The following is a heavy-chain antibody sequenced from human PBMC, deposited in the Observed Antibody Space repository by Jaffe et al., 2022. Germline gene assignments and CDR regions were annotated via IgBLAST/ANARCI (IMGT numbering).Heavy chain of an antibody. D-gene: IGHD5-12*01. Sequence: EVQLVESGGGLVQPGGSLRLSCAASGFTFSSYEMNWVRQAPGKGLEWVSYISSSGSPIYYADSVKGRSTISRDNAKNSLYLQMNSLRAEDTAVYYCARGTQSGYNFVKNWFDSWGQGTLVTVSS. CDR2: ISSSGSPI. J-gene: IGHJ5*01. CDR3: ARGTQSGYNFVKNWFDS. CDR1: GFTFSSYE. V-gene: IGHV3-48*03.